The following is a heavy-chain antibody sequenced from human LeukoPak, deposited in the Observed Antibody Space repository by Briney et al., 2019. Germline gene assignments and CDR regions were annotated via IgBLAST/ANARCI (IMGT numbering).Heavy chain of an antibody. D-gene: IGHD6-13*01. CDR1: GGSISSYY. Sequence: SETLSLTFTVSGGSISSYYWSWIRQPPGKGLEWIGYIYYSGSTNYNPSLKSRVTISVDTSKNQFSLKLSSVTAADTAVYYCASIASSWYYFDYWGQGTLVTVSS. J-gene: IGHJ4*02. V-gene: IGHV4-59*08. CDR2: IYYSGST. CDR3: ASIASSWYYFDY.